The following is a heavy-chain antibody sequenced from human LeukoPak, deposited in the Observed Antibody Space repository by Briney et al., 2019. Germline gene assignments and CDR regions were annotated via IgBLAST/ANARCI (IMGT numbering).Heavy chain of an antibody. Sequence: KPSETLSLTCTVSGGSISSWQWSWIRQPAGRGLEWIGRFYTSGSANYNPSLKSRVTMSVDTSKNQFFLKVTSVTAADTAVYFCATGAGPFDYWGQGILVTVSS. J-gene: IGHJ4*02. D-gene: IGHD3-10*01. CDR1: GGSISSWQ. V-gene: IGHV4-4*07. CDR3: ATGAGPFDY. CDR2: FYTSGSA.